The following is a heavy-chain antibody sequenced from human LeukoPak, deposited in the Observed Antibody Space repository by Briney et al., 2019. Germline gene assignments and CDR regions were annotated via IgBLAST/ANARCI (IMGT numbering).Heavy chain of an antibody. V-gene: IGHV3-7*01. D-gene: IGHD4-17*01. Sequence: GGSLRLSCAASGFTFRSYRTSSVRQAPGKGLEWVANIREDGRETFYVDSVKGRFTISRDNGKDSLDLQMNSLRAEDAGLYYCARVPTVTGRGNWYFDLWGRGTLVTVSS. CDR2: IREDGRET. J-gene: IGHJ2*01. CDR3: ARVPTVTGRGNWYFDL. CDR1: GFTFRSYR.